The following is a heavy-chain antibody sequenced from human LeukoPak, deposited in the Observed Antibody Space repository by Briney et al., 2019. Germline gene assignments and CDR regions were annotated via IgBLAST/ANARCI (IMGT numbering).Heavy chain of an antibody. CDR1: GFTFSSYA. CDR3: ARDGGRGAVATWYFDY. Sequence: GGSLRLSCAASGFTFSSYAMHWVRQAPGKGLEWVAVISYDGSNKYYADSVKGRFTISRDNSKNTLYLQMNSLRAEDTAVYYCARDGGRGAVATWYFDYWGQGTLVTVSS. D-gene: IGHD6-19*01. V-gene: IGHV3-30-3*01. CDR2: ISYDGSNK. J-gene: IGHJ4*02.